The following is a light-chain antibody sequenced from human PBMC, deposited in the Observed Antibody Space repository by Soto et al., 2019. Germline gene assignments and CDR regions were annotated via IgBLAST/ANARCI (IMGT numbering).Light chain of an antibody. CDR3: QQYGSPPRT. CDR1: QSVRTY. V-gene: IGKV3-20*01. J-gene: IGKJ1*01. Sequence: DIVLTQSPVSLSLSPGERATLSCRASQSVRTYLAWYQVKPGQAPRLLIYDASRRASGVPARFSGSGSGTDFTLTISRLEPEDFAVYYCQQYGSPPRTFGQGTKVDIK. CDR2: DAS.